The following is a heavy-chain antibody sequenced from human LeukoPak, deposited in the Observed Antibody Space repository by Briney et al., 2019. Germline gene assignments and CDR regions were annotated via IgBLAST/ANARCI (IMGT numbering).Heavy chain of an antibody. CDR2: VWSKGDNT. V-gene: IGHV3-33*01. Sequence: PGGSLRLSCAASGFIFSGNAIHWVRQAPGRGIEWVAQVWSKGDNTYYGDSMKGRFTISRDNSKNTAYLQMNNLRDEDTAVYYCARDGQSLAPYAMDVWGQGTTVIVSS. CDR1: GFIFSGNA. CDR3: ARDGQSLAPYAMDV. J-gene: IGHJ6*02.